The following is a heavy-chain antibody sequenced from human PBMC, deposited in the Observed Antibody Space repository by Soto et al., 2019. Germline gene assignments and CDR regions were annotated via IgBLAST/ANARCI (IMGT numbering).Heavy chain of an antibody. D-gene: IGHD3-22*01. V-gene: IGHV3-9*01. CDR1: GFTFEVYA. Sequence: EMHLVESGGGLVQPGRSLTISCAASGFTFEVYARHWVRQAPGKGLGWFSGISWNSGKVIYADSVKGRFTISRDNAKNSLFLQMNSLRPEDTALYYCAKMVTWDSSGYYQGGFDCWGQGTLVTVSS. CDR2: ISWNSGKV. J-gene: IGHJ4*02. CDR3: AKMVTWDSSGYYQGGFDC.